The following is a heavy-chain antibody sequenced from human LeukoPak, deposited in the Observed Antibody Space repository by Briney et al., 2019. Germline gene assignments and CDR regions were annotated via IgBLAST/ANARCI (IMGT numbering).Heavy chain of an antibody. CDR2: ISSSGSTM. CDR3: AELGITMIEGV. D-gene: IGHD3-22*01. Sequence: PGGSLRLSCAASGFTFSSYEMNWVRQAPGKGLEWVSYISSSGSTMYYADSVKGRFTISRDNAKNSLYLQMNSLRAEDTAVYYCAELGITMIEGVWGKGTTVTISS. V-gene: IGHV3-48*03. J-gene: IGHJ6*04. CDR1: GFTFSSYE.